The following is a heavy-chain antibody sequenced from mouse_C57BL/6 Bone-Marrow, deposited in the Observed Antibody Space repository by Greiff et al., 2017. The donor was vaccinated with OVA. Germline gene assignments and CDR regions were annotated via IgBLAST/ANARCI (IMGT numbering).Heavy chain of an antibody. CDR2: LYPGSGST. D-gene: IGHD1-1*01. Sequence: QVQLQQPGAELVKPGASVKMSCKASGYTFTSYWITWVKQRPGQGLEWIGDLYPGSGSTNYNEKFKSKATLHVDTSSSTAYMQLSSLTSEDSAVYYCAYYYGSPYWYFDVWGTGTTVTVSS. CDR1: GYTFTSYW. V-gene: IGHV1-55*01. J-gene: IGHJ1*03. CDR3: AYYYGSPYWYFDV.